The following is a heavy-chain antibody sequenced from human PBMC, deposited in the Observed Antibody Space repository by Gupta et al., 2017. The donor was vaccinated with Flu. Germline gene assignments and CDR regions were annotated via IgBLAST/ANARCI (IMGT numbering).Heavy chain of an antibody. J-gene: IGHJ5*01. CDR2: VFRSGTT. V-gene: IGHV4-39*01. CDR1: CGSIISSSYN. CDR3: ARHPTGFPNWFDS. Sequence: QLQLQESGPGLVKPSENLSLTCSVPCGSIISSSYNWGWIRQPPGKGLEWIGSVFRSGTTYDNPSLQSRVIISVDTAKNQFSLKVTSVTAADTGLFYCARHPTGFPNWFDSWGQGTLVTVSA.